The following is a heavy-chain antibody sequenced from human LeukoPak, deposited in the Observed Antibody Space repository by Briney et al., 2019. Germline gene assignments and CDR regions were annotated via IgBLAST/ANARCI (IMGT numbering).Heavy chain of an antibody. CDR2: IDHSGST. J-gene: IGHJ4*01. D-gene: IGHD6-13*01. CDR1: GGSISTYY. Sequence: SETLSLTCTVSGGSISTYYWTWIRQSPGKGLEWIGYIDHSGSTNYNPSLESRATMSVDPSKKQFSLRLTSLTEADTAVYYCARAYSTAFPFDFWGPGTLVTVSS. V-gene: IGHV4-59*01. CDR3: ARAYSTAFPFDF.